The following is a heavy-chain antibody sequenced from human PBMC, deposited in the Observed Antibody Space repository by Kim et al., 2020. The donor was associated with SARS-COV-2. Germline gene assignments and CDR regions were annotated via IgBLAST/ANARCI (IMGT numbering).Heavy chain of an antibody. Sequence: NPPPKSRVTTSVDTSKNQFSLKLSSVTAADTAVYYCARVSHDYGDYFFDYWGQGTLVTVSS. D-gene: IGHD4-17*01. J-gene: IGHJ4*02. CDR3: ARVSHDYGDYFFDY. V-gene: IGHV4-59*01.